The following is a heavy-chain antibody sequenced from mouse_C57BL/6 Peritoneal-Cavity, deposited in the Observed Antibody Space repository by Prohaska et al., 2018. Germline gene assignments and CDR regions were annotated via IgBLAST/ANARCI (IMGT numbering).Heavy chain of an antibody. CDR3: ARASYSICVDY. J-gene: IGHJ2*01. CDR1: GYTFTTYG. Sequence: IQMVQSGTELKKPGETVKISCKASGYTFTTYGMSWVKQAPGKGIKWMGWINTYSGVPTYADDFKGRFAFSLETSASTAYLQINNLKNEDTATYFCARASYSICVDYWGQATTLTFSS. CDR2: INTYSGVP. V-gene: IGHV9-3*01. D-gene: IGHD2-5*01.